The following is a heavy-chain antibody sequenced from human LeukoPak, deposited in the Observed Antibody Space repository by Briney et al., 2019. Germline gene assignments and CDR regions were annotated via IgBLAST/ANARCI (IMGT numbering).Heavy chain of an antibody. V-gene: IGHV3-23*01. Sequence: PGGSLRLSCAASDFTFSSYAMSWVRQAPGKGLEWVSAISSSGGSTYYAGSVKGRFTISRDNSMNTLYLQMNRLGAEDTAVYYCAKGGCSSTSCSLGHWGQGTLVTVSS. J-gene: IGHJ4*02. CDR3: AKGGCSSTSCSLGH. D-gene: IGHD2-2*01. CDR2: ISSSGGST. CDR1: DFTFSSYA.